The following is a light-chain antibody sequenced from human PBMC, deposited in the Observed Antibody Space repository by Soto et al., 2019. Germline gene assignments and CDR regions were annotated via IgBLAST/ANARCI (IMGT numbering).Light chain of an antibody. Sequence: DIVMTQSPDSLAVSLGERATINCKSSQTIFYNSRIKDFLAWYQQKPGHPPKLLIYWASTRESGVPDRFSGSGSGTDFTLTISSLQAEDVALYFCQQYLTTPHTFGQGTRLEIK. CDR2: WAS. V-gene: IGKV4-1*01. J-gene: IGKJ2*01. CDR3: QQYLTTPHT. CDR1: QTIFYNSRIKDF.